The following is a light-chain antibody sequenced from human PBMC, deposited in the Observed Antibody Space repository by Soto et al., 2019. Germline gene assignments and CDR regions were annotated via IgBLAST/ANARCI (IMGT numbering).Light chain of an antibody. Sequence: DIQMTQSPSSVSASVGDRVTLTCRASQGIGDRLAWYQQKPGKVPQLLIYFASTLGSGVPSRFSGSGSGTDFILTVNTLQADDFATYYCLHTYSFPRTFGQGNKVEIK. V-gene: IGKV1-12*01. CDR2: FAS. CDR3: LHTYSFPRT. CDR1: QGIGDR. J-gene: IGKJ1*01.